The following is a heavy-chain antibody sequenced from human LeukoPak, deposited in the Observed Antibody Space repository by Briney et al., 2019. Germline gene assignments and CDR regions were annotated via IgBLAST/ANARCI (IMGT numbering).Heavy chain of an antibody. CDR1: GFTFDDYA. Sequence: GRSLRLSCAASGFTFDDYAMHWVQQAPGKGLEWVSVISWNSGSIGYADSVKGRFTISRDNAKNSLYLQMNSLRAEDTALYYCAKGYYYDSSGYLDAFDIWGQGTMVTVSS. D-gene: IGHD3-22*01. CDR3: AKGYYYDSSGYLDAFDI. CDR2: ISWNSGSI. J-gene: IGHJ3*02. V-gene: IGHV3-9*01.